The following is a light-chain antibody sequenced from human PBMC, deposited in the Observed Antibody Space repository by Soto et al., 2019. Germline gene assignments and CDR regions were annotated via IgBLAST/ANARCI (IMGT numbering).Light chain of an antibody. V-gene: IGKV3-20*01. CDR3: QQYGNSRWT. Sequence: EVVLTQSPGTLSLFPGERATLSCRASQSVSSSYLAWYQQKPGQAPRLLIFGASSRATGIPDRFSGSGSGTDFILTISRLEHEDFAVYCCQQYGNSRWTCGQGTKVEIK. CDR2: GAS. CDR1: QSVSSSY. J-gene: IGKJ1*01.